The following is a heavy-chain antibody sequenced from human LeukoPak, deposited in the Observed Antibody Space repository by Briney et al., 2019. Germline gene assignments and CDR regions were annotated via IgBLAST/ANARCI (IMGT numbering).Heavy chain of an antibody. Sequence: SETLSLTCAVYGGSFSGYYWSWIRHPPGKGLEWIGEINLSGSTYYNPSLKSRVTISVDTPKNQFSLKLSSVTAADTTVYYCARGTRRNDFWSGYFSWFDPWGQGTLVTVSS. D-gene: IGHD3-3*01. CDR3: ARGTRRNDFWSGYFSWFDP. CDR1: GGSFSGYY. CDR2: INLSGST. J-gene: IGHJ5*02. V-gene: IGHV4-34*01.